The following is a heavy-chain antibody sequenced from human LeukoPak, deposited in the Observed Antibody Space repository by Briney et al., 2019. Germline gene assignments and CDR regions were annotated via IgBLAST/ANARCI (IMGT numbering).Heavy chain of an antibody. CDR1: GYTFTGYY. Sequence: ASVKLSCKPSGYTFTGYYIHWVRLAPGQGLEWMGWINPNSGGTNYAQTFQGRVTMTRDPSISTAYMELSRLRSDDTAVYYCARAVTMVRGVNDYWGQGTLVTVSS. CDR3: ARAVTMVRGVNDY. D-gene: IGHD3-10*01. J-gene: IGHJ4*02. CDR2: INPNSGGT. V-gene: IGHV1-2*02.